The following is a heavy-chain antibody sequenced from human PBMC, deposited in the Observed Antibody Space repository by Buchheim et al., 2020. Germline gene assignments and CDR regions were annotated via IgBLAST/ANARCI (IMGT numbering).Heavy chain of an antibody. CDR1: GGSLNSYY. CDR2: ILSSGNA. V-gene: IGHV4-4*07. J-gene: IGHJ6*02. Sequence: QVQLQESGPGLVKPSETLSLTCTVSGGSLNSYYWSWIRQPAGKGLQWIGRILSSGNADYNPSLRSRFTMSVDTSQHQFSLKLTSVTAADTAVYYCARGTGLYGMDVWGRGTT. CDR3: ARGTGLYGMDV. D-gene: IGHD3-10*01.